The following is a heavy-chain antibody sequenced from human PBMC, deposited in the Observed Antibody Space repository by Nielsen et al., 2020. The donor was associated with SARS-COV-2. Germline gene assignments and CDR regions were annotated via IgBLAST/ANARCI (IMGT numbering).Heavy chain of an antibody. J-gene: IGHJ3*02. CDR1: GYSFTSHW. Sequence: GESLKISWEGSGYSFTSHWITWVRQMPGKGLEWMGRIDPSDSYTHYSPSFQGQVIMSADKSISTAYLQWAGLRASDSAVYFCARQNYANDALDIWGQGTVVTVS. D-gene: IGHD1-7*01. CDR3: ARQNYANDALDI. V-gene: IGHV5-10-1*01. CDR2: IDPSDSYT.